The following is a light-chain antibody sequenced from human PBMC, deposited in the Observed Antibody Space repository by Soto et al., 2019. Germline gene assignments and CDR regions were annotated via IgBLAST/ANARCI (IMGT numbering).Light chain of an antibody. CDR2: ATS. CDR1: QGIYSR. CDR3: QQTDDFPLT. Sequence: QGIYSRLAWYQQKPGKAPELLIYATSTLQNGVPSRFSGSGFGTDFTLSISSLQPEDSASYFCQQTDDFPLTFGGGTKVDIK. J-gene: IGKJ4*01. V-gene: IGKV1D-12*01.